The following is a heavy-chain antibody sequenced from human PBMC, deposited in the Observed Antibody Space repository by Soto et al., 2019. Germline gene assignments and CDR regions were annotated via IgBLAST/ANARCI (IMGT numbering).Heavy chain of an antibody. J-gene: IGHJ4*02. V-gene: IGHV3-30*18. Sequence: ESGGGVVQPGRSLRLSCAASGFTFSSYGMHWVRQAPGKGLEWVAVISYDGSNKYYADSVKGRFTISRDNSKNTLYLQMNSLRAEDTAVYYCAKSPYYYDSSGTSYFDYWGQGTLVTVSS. CDR3: AKSPYYYDSSGTSYFDY. D-gene: IGHD3-22*01. CDR1: GFTFSSYG. CDR2: ISYDGSNK.